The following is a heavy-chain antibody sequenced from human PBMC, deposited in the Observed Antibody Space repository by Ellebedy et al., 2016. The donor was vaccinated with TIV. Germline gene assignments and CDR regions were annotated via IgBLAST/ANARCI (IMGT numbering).Heavy chain of an antibody. Sequence: GGSLRLSCAASGFTVSSNYMSWVRQAPGKGLEWVSVIYSGGSTYYADSVKGRFTISRDNSKNTLYLQMNSLRAEDTAVYYCARDTTVRPRYWYFDLWGRGTLVTVSS. J-gene: IGHJ2*01. CDR2: IYSGGST. V-gene: IGHV3-66*01. CDR1: GFTVSSNY. CDR3: ARDTTVRPRYWYFDL. D-gene: IGHD4-17*01.